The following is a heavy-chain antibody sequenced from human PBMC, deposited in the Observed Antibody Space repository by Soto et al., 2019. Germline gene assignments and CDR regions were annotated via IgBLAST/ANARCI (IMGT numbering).Heavy chain of an antibody. J-gene: IGHJ4*02. D-gene: IGHD6-13*01. CDR1: GGSISSNY. CDR2: VHNSGST. Sequence: SETLSLTCTVSGGSISSNYCTWIRQPPGKGQEWLGYVHNSGSTNYNPSLKSRVTISEDTSKSQFSLKVNSMTAADTAVHYCARYRREAAAGYTLDYWGQGILVTVSS. V-gene: IGHV4-59*01. CDR3: ARYRREAAAGYTLDY.